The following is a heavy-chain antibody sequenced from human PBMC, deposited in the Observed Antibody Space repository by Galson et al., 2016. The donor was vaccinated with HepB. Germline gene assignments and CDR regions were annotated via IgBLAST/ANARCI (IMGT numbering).Heavy chain of an antibody. CDR2: ISYDGSDK. CDR3: AAHMYSSSSMS. D-gene: IGHD4-11*01. V-gene: IGHV3-30*04. CDR1: GFTFSSYA. J-gene: IGHJ5*02. Sequence: LRLSCAASGFTFSSYAMHWVRQAPGKGLEWVALISYDGSDKYYADSVKGRFTISRDNSKNTLYLQMNSLRPEDTAVYYSAAHMYSSSSMSWGQGTLVTVS.